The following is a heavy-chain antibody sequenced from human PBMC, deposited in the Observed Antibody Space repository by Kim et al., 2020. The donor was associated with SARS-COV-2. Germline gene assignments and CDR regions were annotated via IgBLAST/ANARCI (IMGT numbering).Heavy chain of an antibody. CDR3: AKDLTEGGSGSYSPFDY. J-gene: IGHJ4*02. Sequence: GGSLRLSCAASGFTFDDYAMHWVRQAPGKGLEWVSGISWNSGSIGYADSVKGRFTISRDNAKNSLYLQMNSLRAEDTALYYCAKDLTEGGSGSYSPFDYWGQGTLVTVSS. D-gene: IGHD3-10*01. CDR1: GFTFDDYA. V-gene: IGHV3-9*01. CDR2: ISWNSGSI.